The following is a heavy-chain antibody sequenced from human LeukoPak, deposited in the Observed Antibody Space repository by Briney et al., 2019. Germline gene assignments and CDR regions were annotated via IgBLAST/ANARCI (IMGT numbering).Heavy chain of an antibody. J-gene: IGHJ4*02. CDR3: ARGPGIVSGYDSNYVTHDY. V-gene: IGHV4-39*07. CDR1: GGSISSSSYY. CDR2: IYYSGST. D-gene: IGHD5-12*01. Sequence: SETLSLTCTVSGGSISSSSYYWGWIRQPPGKGLEWIGSIYYSGSTYYNPSLKSRVTISVDTSKNQFSLKLSSVTAADTAVYYCARGPGIVSGYDSNYVTHDYWGQGTLVTVSS.